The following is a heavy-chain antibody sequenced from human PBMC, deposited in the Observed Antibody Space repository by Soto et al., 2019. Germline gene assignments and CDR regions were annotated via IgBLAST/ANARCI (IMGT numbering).Heavy chain of an antibody. CDR2: IIPILGIA. V-gene: IGHV1-69*02. CDR1: GGTFSSYT. J-gene: IGHJ4*02. D-gene: IGHD5-18*01. Sequence: SVKVSCKASGGTFSSYTISWVRQAPGQGLEWMGRIIPILGIANYAQKFQGRVTITADKSTSTAYMELSSLRSEDAAVYYCARGLNGYLHYFDYWGQGTPVTVSS. CDR3: ARGLNGYLHYFDY.